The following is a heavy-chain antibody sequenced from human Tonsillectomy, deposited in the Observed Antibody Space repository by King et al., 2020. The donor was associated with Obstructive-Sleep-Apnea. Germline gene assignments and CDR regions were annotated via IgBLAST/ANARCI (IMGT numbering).Heavy chain of an antibody. D-gene: IGHD5-18*01. Sequence: VQLVESGGGLVQRGGSLRLSCAASGFTFSSNAMSWVRQAPGKGLGWVLAISGGGGGKYYAAAVKGRFTISRDNSKNTLYLQMNSLRAEDTAIYYCAKEIPVDTNFDYWGQGTLVTVSS. CDR1: GFTFSSNA. J-gene: IGHJ4*02. CDR2: ISGGGGGK. CDR3: AKEIPVDTNFDY. V-gene: IGHV3-23*04.